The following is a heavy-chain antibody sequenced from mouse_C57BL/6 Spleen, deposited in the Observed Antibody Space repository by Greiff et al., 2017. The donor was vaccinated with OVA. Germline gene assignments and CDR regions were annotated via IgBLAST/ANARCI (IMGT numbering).Heavy chain of an antibody. J-gene: IGHJ2*01. Sequence: VQLQQPGAELVKPGASVKLSCKASGYTFTSYWMHWVKQRPGQGLEWIGMIHPNSGSTNYNEKFKSKATLTVDKSSSTAYMQLSSLTSEDSAVYYCARETLITTVVDDWGQGTTLTVS. CDR3: ARETLITTVVDD. V-gene: IGHV1-64*01. CDR1: GYTFTSYW. D-gene: IGHD1-1*01. CDR2: IHPNSGST.